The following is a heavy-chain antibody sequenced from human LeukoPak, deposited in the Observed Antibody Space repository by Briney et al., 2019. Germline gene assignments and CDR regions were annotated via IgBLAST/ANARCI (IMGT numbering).Heavy chain of an antibody. J-gene: IGHJ4*02. V-gene: IGHV3-23*01. CDR3: ARRVVVPAAPYYFDY. Sequence: PGGSLRLSCVSSGFSFSNYAMSWVRQAPGKGLEWVSSISGSGGSTHYVDSVKGRFTISRDKTKNTLYLQMNSLRAEDTAVYYCARRVVVPAAPYYFDYWRQGTLVTVSS. CDR2: ISGSGGST. CDR1: GFSFSNYA. D-gene: IGHD2-2*01.